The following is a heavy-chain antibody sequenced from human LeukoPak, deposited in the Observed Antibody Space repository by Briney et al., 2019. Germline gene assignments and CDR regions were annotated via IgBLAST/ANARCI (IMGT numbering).Heavy chain of an antibody. CDR1: GGSISSYY. V-gene: IGHV4-4*07. J-gene: IGHJ4*02. D-gene: IGHD1-26*01. Sequence: PSETLSLTCTVSGGSISSYYWSWIRQTAGEGLEWIGHVYSSGSTNYNPSLKSRVTMSVDTSKNQISLKMSSVTAADTAVYYCARESGSYLGFDYWGQGALVTVSS. CDR3: ARESGSYLGFDY. CDR2: VYSSGST.